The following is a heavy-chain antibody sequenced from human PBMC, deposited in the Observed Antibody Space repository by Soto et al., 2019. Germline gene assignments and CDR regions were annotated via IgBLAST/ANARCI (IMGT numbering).Heavy chain of an antibody. D-gene: IGHD7-27*01. CDR3: AKDKGVGRTLTARYYYGMDV. CDR2: ISGGGGDT. CDR1: GFTFSRYA. V-gene: IGHV3-23*01. Sequence: TGGSLRLSCAASGFTFSRYAMRWVRQAPGKGLEWVSDISGGGGDTYYADSVKVRFTLSRDNSKNTLYLQMDSLRAEDTALYYCAKDKGVGRTLTARYYYGMDVWGQGTTVTVSS. J-gene: IGHJ6*02.